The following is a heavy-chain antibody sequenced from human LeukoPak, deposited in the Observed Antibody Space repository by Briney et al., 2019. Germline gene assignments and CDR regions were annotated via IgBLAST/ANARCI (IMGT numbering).Heavy chain of an antibody. D-gene: IGHD5-24*01. CDR1: GYTFTRYY. CDR3: ARDRDGYNYFDY. Sequence: ASVKVSCKASGYTFTRYYMHWVRQAPGQGLEWMGWINPNSGGTNYAQKFQGRVTMTRDTSISTAYMELSSLRSDDTPVYYCARDRDGYNYFDYWGQGTLVTVSS. J-gene: IGHJ4*02. CDR2: INPNSGGT. V-gene: IGHV1-2*02.